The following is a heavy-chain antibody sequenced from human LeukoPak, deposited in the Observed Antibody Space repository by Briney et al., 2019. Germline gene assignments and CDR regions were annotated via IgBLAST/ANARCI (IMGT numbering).Heavy chain of an antibody. Sequence: PGASVKVSCKASGYTFTGYYMHWVRQAPGQGLEWMGWINLKSGGTNYAGKFQGRVTMTRDTTTSTAYMDLSRLRSVDTAVYYCARSPHILTGENFDYWGQGTLVTVSS. CDR3: ARSPHILTGENFDY. D-gene: IGHD3-9*01. CDR2: INLKSGGT. V-gene: IGHV1-2*02. CDR1: GYTFTGYY. J-gene: IGHJ4*02.